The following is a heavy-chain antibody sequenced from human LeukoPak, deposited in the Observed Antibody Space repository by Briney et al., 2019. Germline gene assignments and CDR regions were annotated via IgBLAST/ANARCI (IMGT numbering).Heavy chain of an antibody. CDR2: IYENGGTT. D-gene: IGHD2-21*01. J-gene: IGHJ4*02. Sequence: PGGSLRLSCVGSGFTFRSHAISWVRQAPEKGLAFVSGIYENGGTTYYADSVKGRFSISRDNSKNTLYLQMDSLRGEDTAVYYCAKDFRIGYSAHFDYWGQGALVTVSS. CDR3: AKDFRIGYSAHFDY. CDR1: GFTFRSHA. V-gene: IGHV3-23*01.